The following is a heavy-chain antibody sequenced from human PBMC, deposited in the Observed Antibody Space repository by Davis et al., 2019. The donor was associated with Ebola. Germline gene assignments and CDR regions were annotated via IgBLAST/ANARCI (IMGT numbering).Heavy chain of an antibody. J-gene: IGHJ2*01. V-gene: IGHV3-21*01. CDR1: GFTFSSYS. Sequence: GESLKISCADSGFTFSSYSMNWVRQAPGKGLEWVSSISSSSSYIYYADSVKGRFTISRDNAKNSLYLQMNSLRAEDTAVYYCARDTQDIVVVPAVTTPDWYFDLWGRGTLVTVSS. CDR2: ISSSSSYI. CDR3: ARDTQDIVVVPAVTTPDWYFDL. D-gene: IGHD2-2*01.